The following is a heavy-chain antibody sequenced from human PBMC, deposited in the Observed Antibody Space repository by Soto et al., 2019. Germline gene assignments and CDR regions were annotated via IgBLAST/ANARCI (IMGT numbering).Heavy chain of an antibody. Sequence: QVQLVQSGAEEKKPGASVKVSCKASGYTFTSYAMHWVRQAPGQRLEWMGWINAGNGNTKYSQKFQGRVTITRDTSASTAYMELSSLRSEDTAVYYCARSHIAVAGGGWFDPWGQGTLVTVSS. J-gene: IGHJ5*02. D-gene: IGHD6-19*01. CDR3: ARSHIAVAGGGWFDP. CDR2: INAGNGNT. V-gene: IGHV1-3*05. CDR1: GYTFTSYA.